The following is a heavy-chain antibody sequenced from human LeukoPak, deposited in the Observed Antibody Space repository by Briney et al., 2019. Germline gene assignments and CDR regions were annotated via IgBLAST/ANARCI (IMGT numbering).Heavy chain of an antibody. CDR3: ARPRGYSSSDFDY. V-gene: IGHV1-2*02. J-gene: IGHJ4*02. CDR1: RYTFTGYY. Sequence: ASVKVSCKASRYTFTGYYMHWVRQAPGQRVEWMGWINTNSGGTNYAQKFQGRVTMTRDTSISTAYMELSRLRSDGTAVYYCARPRGYSSSDFDYWGQGTLVTVSS. D-gene: IGHD6-6*01. CDR2: INTNSGGT.